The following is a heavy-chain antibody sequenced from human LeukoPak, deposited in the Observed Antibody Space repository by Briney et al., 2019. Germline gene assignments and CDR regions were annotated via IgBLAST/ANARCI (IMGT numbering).Heavy chain of an antibody. CDR3: AKGFRNYYYYYYMDV. J-gene: IGHJ6*03. D-gene: IGHD1-14*01. V-gene: IGHV3-30*02. CDR1: GFTFSSYG. Sequence: PGGSLRLSCAASGFTFSSYGMHWARQAPGKGLEWVAFIRCDGSNKYYADSVKGRFTISRDNSKNTLYLQMNSLRAEDTAVYYCAKGFRNYYYYYYMDVWGKGTTVTVSS. CDR2: IRCDGSNK.